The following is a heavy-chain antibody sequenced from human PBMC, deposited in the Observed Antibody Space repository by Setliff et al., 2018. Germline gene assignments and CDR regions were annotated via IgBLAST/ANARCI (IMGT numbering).Heavy chain of an antibody. CDR2: IPGSGGSI. Sequence: LRLSCVASGFNFSIYEMNWVRRAPGKGLDWVSYIPGSGGSIYYADSVKGRFTISRDNAKNSLYLQMSNLRAEDTAVYYCAREAQYSNGGDGFDVWGRGTMVTVSS. J-gene: IGHJ3*01. CDR3: AREAQYSNGGDGFDV. CDR1: GFNFSIYE. D-gene: IGHD2-8*01. V-gene: IGHV3-48*03.